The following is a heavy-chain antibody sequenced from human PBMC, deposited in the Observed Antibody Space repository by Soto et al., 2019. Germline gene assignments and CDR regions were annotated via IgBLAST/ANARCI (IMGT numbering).Heavy chain of an antibody. CDR1: GGTFSSYA. J-gene: IGHJ6*02. V-gene: IGHV1-69*13. CDR3: ASGLAAAGVNDYYYGMDV. Sequence: ASVKVSCKASGGTFSSYAISWVRQAPGQGLEWMGGIIPIFGTANYAQKFQGRVTITADESTSTAYMELSSLRSEDTAVYYCASGLAAAGVNDYYYGMDVWGQGSTVTVSS. D-gene: IGHD6-13*01. CDR2: IIPIFGTA.